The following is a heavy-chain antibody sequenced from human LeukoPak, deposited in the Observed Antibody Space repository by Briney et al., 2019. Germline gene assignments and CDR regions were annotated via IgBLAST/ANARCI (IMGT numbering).Heavy chain of an antibody. CDR2: ICWNSVNI. V-gene: IGHV3-9*03. J-gene: IGHJ4*02. CDR3: AKGTMIVVAVGDYFDC. Sequence: PGGSLRLSCAASGFTLDDYAMHWGRQAPGKGVEWVSGICWNSVNIGYADSVKGRFTISRDNAKNSLYLQMNSLRAEDMALYYCAKGTMIVVAVGDYFDCWGQGTLVTVSS. CDR1: GFTLDDYA. D-gene: IGHD3-22*01.